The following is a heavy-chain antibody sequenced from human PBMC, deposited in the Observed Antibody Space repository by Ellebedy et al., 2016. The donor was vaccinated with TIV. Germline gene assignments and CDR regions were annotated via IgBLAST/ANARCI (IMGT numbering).Heavy chain of an antibody. CDR1: GGSISSSSYY. V-gene: IGHV4-39*01. CDR3: ARGITIFGVVTHHWDY. Sequence: SETLSLTXTVSGGSISSSSYYWGWIRQPPGKGLEWIGSIYYSGSTYYNPSLKSRVTISVDTSKNQFSLKLSSVTAADTAVYYCARGITIFGVVTHHWDYWGQGTLVTVSS. D-gene: IGHD3-3*01. J-gene: IGHJ4*02. CDR2: IYYSGST.